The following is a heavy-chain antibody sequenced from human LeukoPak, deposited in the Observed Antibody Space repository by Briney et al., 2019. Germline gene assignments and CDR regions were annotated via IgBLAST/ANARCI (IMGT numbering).Heavy chain of an antibody. V-gene: IGHV3-23*01. J-gene: IGHJ4*02. CDR1: GFALNNYA. Sequence: GGSLRLSCTASGFALNNYAMSWVRQAPGKGLEWVSTICYSGTTYYTDSVKGRFTISRDKSKNTLYLQMNSLRAEDTAIYYCAKRCSSTSCPHYYFDYWGQGTLVTVSS. D-gene: IGHD2-2*01. CDR3: AKRCSSTSCPHYYFDY. CDR2: ICYSGTT.